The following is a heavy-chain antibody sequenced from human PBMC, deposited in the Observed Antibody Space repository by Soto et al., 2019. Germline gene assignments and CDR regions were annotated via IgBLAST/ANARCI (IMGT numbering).Heavy chain of an antibody. CDR3: AKDDTQWSRSPFDY. J-gene: IGHJ4*02. V-gene: IGHV3-9*01. CDR2: ISWNSGSI. Sequence: EVQLVESGGGLVQPGRSLRLSCAASGFTFDDYAMHWVRQAPGKGLEWVSGISWNSGSIGYADSVKGRFTISRDTAKNSLYLQMNSLRAEDTALYYCAKDDTQWSRSPFDYWGQGGLVTVSS. D-gene: IGHD2-15*01. CDR1: GFTFDDYA.